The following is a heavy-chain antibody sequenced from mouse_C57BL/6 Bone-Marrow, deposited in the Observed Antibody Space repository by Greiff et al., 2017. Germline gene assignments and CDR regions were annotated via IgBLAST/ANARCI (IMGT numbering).Heavy chain of an antibody. D-gene: IGHD1-1*01. CDR2: IWGVGST. V-gene: IGHV2-6*01. CDR1: GFSLTSYG. J-gene: IGHJ4*01. CDR3: ATYYYGSFYAMDY. Sequence: VMLVESGPGLVAPSQSLSITCTVSGFSLTSYGVDWVRQSPGKGLEWLGVIWGVGSTNYKSALKSRLSISKDNSKCQVFLKMNSLQTDDTAMYYCATYYYGSFYAMDYWGQGTSVTVSS.